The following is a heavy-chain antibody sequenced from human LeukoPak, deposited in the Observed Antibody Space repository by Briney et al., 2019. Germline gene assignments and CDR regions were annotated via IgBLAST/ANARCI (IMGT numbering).Heavy chain of an antibody. D-gene: IGHD3-10*01. Sequence: SETLSLTCAVYGGSFSGYYWSWIRQPPGKGLEWIGEINHGGSTNYNPSLKSRVTISVDTSKNQFSLKLSSVTAADTAVYYCARGVDYYGSGSYSYYYYYMDVWGKGTTVTVSS. CDR2: INHGGST. J-gene: IGHJ6*03. CDR1: GGSFSGYY. CDR3: ARGVDYYGSGSYSYYYYYMDV. V-gene: IGHV4-34*01.